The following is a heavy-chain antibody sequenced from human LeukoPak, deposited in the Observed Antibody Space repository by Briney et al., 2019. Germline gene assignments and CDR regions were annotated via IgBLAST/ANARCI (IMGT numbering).Heavy chain of an antibody. Sequence: ASVKVSCKASGYTFTGYFMHWVRQAPGQGLEWMGRIIPNSGGSNFAQNFQGRVTMTRDTSISTAYMELSRLRSDDTAVYYCARGSYSGYDIDYWGQGTLVTVS. CDR1: GYTFTGYF. D-gene: IGHD5-12*01. J-gene: IGHJ4*02. CDR2: IIPNSGGS. V-gene: IGHV1-2*06. CDR3: ARGSYSGYDIDY.